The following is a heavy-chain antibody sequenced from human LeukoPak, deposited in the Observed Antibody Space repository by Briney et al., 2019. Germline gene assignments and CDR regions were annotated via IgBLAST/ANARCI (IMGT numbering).Heavy chain of an antibody. V-gene: IGHV1-69*05. CDR1: GCTFSSYA. CDR2: IIPIFGTA. D-gene: IGHD6-6*01. Sequence: GSSVKVSCKASGCTFSSYAISWVREAPGQGLEWMGGIIPIFGTANYAQKFQGRVTITTDESTSTAYMELSSLRSEDTAVYYCASGSSSPGYFDYWGQGTLVTVSS. CDR3: ASGSSSPGYFDY. J-gene: IGHJ4*02.